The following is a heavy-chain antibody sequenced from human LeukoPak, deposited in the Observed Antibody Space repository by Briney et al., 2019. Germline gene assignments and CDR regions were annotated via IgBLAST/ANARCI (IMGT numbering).Heavy chain of an antibody. CDR3: ARVGGIYDYVWGSYRHDPFDI. Sequence: SETLSLTCTVSGGSISSYYWSWIRQPPWKGLEWIGYIYYSGSTNFNPSLKSRVTISVDTSKNQFSLKLYSVTAADTAVYYCARVGGIYDYVWGSYRHDPFDIWGQGTMVTVSS. V-gene: IGHV4-59*01. CDR2: IYYSGST. J-gene: IGHJ3*02. D-gene: IGHD3-16*02. CDR1: GGSISSYY.